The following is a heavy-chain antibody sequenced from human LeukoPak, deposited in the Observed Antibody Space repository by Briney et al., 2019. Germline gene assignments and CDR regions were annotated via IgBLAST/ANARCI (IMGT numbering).Heavy chain of an antibody. CDR2: IYYSGNT. Sequence: GSLRLSCAASGFTLSSYAMSWIRQPPGKGLEWIGYIYYSGNTNYNPSLKSRVTLSLDTSKNQFSLKLSSVTAADTAVYYCAASVSWYVEDYWGQGTLVTVSS. CDR1: GFTLSSYA. D-gene: IGHD6-13*01. J-gene: IGHJ4*02. V-gene: IGHV4-59*01. CDR3: AASVSWYVEDY.